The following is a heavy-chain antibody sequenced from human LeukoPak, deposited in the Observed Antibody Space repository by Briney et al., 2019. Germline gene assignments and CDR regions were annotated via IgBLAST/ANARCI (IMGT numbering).Heavy chain of an antibody. D-gene: IGHD6-13*01. J-gene: IGHJ4*02. CDR2: IYYSGST. CDR3: ARQLGQQLVN. V-gene: IGHV4-59*08. CDR1: GGSISSYY. Sequence: SETLSLTCTVSGGSISSYYWSWIRQPPGKGPEWIGYIYYSGSTNYNPSLKSRVTISVDTSKNQFSLKLSSVTAADTAVYYCARQLGQQLVNWGQGTLVTVSS.